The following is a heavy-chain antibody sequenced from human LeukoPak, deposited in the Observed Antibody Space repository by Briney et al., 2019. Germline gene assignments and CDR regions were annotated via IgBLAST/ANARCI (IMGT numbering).Heavy chain of an antibody. CDR1: GFTFSSYA. D-gene: IGHD6-13*01. V-gene: IGHV3-30-3*01. CDR3: AKDRRIAAGGDIDY. CDR2: ISYDGSNK. Sequence: GRSLRLSCAASGFTFSSYAMHWVRQAPGKGLEWVAVISYDGSNKYYADSVKGRFTISRDNSKNTLYLQMNSLRAEDTAVYYCAKDRRIAAGGDIDYWGQGTLVTVSS. J-gene: IGHJ4*02.